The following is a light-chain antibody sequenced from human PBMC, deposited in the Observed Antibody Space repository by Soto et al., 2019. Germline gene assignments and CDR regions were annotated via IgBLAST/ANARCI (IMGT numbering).Light chain of an antibody. V-gene: IGKV1-39*01. CDR1: QSISSY. CDR2: AAS. CDR3: QQRYSTPRT. Sequence: PITQAPPSLSASVGARVTIACRASQSISSYLNWYQQKPGKAPKLLIYAASSLQSGVPSRFSVIVSGTDFTLNLRRLKPEDGATDEGQQRYSTPRTFFQGTKV. J-gene: IGKJ1*01.